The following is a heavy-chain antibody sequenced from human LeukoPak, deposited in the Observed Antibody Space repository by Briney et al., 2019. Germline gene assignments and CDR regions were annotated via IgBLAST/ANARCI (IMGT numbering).Heavy chain of an antibody. CDR2: ISWNSGSI. D-gene: IGHD1-26*01. CDR1: GFTFDDYA. CDR3: AKGTGRYWTFFDS. J-gene: IGHJ4*02. Sequence: GGSLRLSCAGSGFTFDDYAMHWVRQPPGKGLEWVSGISWNSGSIDYAASVKGRFTISRDNAKNSLFLQMNSLRPDDTAFYYCAKGTGRYWTFFDSWGQGTLVTVSS. V-gene: IGHV3-9*01.